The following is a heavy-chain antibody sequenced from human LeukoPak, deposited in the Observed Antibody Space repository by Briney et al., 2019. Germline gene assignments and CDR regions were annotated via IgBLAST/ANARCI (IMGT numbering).Heavy chain of an antibody. CDR1: GFTFSSYA. J-gene: IGHJ4*02. Sequence: GGSLRLSCAASGFTFSSYAMSWVRQAPGKGLEWVSGISGSGGSTHYADSVKGRFTISRDNSKNTLYLQMNSLRAEDTAVYYCAKQRTRVYFDYWGQGTLVTVSS. CDR2: ISGSGGST. CDR3: AKQRTRVYFDY. D-gene: IGHD1-7*01. V-gene: IGHV3-23*01.